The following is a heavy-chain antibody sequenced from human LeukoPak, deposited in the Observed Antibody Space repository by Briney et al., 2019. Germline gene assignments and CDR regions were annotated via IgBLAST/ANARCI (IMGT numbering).Heavy chain of an antibody. D-gene: IGHD2-15*01. CDR1: GFTFSSYE. J-gene: IGHJ4*02. Sequence: PGGSLRLSCAASGFTFSSYEMNWVRQAPGKGLEWVSYISSSGRTIYYADSLKGRFTISRDNAKNSLYLQMNCLRAEDTAVYYCATDLPGCSSGGSCYSGNDYWGQGTLVTVSS. CDR3: ATDLPGCSSGGSCYSGNDY. CDR2: ISSSGRTI. V-gene: IGHV3-48*03.